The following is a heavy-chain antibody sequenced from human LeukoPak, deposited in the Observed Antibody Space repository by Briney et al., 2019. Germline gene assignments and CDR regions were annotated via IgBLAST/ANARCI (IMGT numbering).Heavy chain of an antibody. CDR1: GYTFTSYY. CDR3: ARDGPGCSGGSCYHYYYYGMDV. J-gene: IGHJ6*02. D-gene: IGHD2-15*01. V-gene: IGHV1-46*01. Sequence: GASVKVSCKASGYTFTSYYMHWVRQAPGQGLEWMGIINPSGGSTSYAQKFQGRVTMTRHTSTSTVYMELSSLRSEDTAVYYCARDGPGCSGGSCYHYYYYGMDVWGQGTTVTVSS. CDR2: INPSGGST.